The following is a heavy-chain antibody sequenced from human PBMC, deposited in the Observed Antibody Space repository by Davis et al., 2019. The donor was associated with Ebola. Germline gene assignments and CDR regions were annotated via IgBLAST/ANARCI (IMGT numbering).Heavy chain of an antibody. D-gene: IGHD1-7*01. V-gene: IGHV3-23*01. CDR1: GFTFSSYA. Sequence: GESLKISCAASGFTFSSYAMSWVRQAPGKGLEWVSAISGSGGSTYYADSVKGRFTISRDNSKNTLYLQMNSLRAEDTAVYYCALPGTSGDFDYWGQGTLVTVSS. J-gene: IGHJ4*02. CDR3: ALPGTSGDFDY. CDR2: ISGSGGST.